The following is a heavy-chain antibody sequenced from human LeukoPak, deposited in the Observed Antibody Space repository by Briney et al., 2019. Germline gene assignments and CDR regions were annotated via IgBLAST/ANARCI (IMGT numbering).Heavy chain of an antibody. CDR3: ASHSSYVSPVRY. Sequence: SETLSLTCTVSGGSISNSSYYWGWIRQPPGKGLEWIGSFLYSGSTFYNPSLKSRAFISIDTSSHQFSLELTSVTAADTAVYFCASHSSYVSPVRYWGQGTLVTVSS. CDR1: GGSISNSSYY. D-gene: IGHD3-10*02. CDR2: FLYSGST. J-gene: IGHJ4*02. V-gene: IGHV4-39*01.